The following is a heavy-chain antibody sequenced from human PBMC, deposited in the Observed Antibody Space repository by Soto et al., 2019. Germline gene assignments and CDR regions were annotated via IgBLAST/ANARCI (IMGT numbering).Heavy chain of an antibody. CDR2: FDPEDGET. J-gene: IGHJ5*02. Sequence: ASVKVSCKVSGYTLIELSMHWVRQAPGKGLERMGGFDPEDGETIYAEKFQGRVTMTEDTSTDTAYMELSSLRSEDTAVYYCATIRVKQIAAAGIGGWFDPWGQGTLVTVSS. CDR3: ATIRVKQIAAAGIGGWFDP. V-gene: IGHV1-24*01. D-gene: IGHD6-13*01. CDR1: GYTLIELS.